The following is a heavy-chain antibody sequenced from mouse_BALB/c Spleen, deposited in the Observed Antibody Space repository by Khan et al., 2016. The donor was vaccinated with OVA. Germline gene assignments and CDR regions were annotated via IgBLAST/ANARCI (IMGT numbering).Heavy chain of an antibody. CDR1: GFNIKDTH. J-gene: IGHJ2*01. CDR3: APAGTGDYFDY. V-gene: IGHV14-3*02. Sequence: VQLQQSGAELVKPGASVKLSCTASGFNIKDTHMHWVKQRPEQGLEWIGRIDPANDNSKYDPRFQGKATITADTSSNTAYLHLSSLTSEDTAVYYCAPAGTGDYFDYWDKGSTRPVSS. CDR2: IDPANDNS. D-gene: IGHD4-1*01.